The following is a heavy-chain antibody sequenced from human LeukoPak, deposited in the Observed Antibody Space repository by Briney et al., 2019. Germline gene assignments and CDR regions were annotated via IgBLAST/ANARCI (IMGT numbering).Heavy chain of an antibody. CDR2: IYYSGST. CDR1: GGSISSYY. D-gene: IGHD4-17*01. CDR3: ARVVRTTVPDY. Sequence: SETLSLTCTDSGGSISSYYWSWIRQPPGKGLEWIGYIYYSGSTNYNPSLKSRVTISVDTSKNQFSLKLSAVTTADTAVYYCARVVRTTVPDYWGQGTLVTVYS. J-gene: IGHJ4*02. V-gene: IGHV4-59*01.